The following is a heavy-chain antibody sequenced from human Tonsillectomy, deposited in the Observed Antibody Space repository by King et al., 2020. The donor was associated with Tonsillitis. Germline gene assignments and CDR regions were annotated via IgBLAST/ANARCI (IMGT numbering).Heavy chain of an antibody. CDR2: ITLDGGYT. Sequence: VQLVESGGVVVQPGGSLRLSCAASGFTFDHYTMHWVRHAPGKGLEWVSLITLDGGYTYYADPVKGRFTISRDNSKNPLHLQMNSLRTEDTALSYCATERMKFIEYWGQGNLVTVSS. CDR3: ATERMKFIEY. J-gene: IGHJ4*02. CDR1: GFTFDHYT. V-gene: IGHV3-43*01. D-gene: IGHD1-26*01.